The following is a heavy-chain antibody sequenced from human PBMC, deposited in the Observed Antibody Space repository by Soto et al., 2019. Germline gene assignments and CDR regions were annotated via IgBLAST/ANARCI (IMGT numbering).Heavy chain of an antibody. V-gene: IGHV1-58*01. CDR2: IVVGSGNT. CDR3: AAGRYYYDSSGYYQDGMDV. CDR1: GFTFTSSA. D-gene: IGHD3-22*01. Sequence: SVKVSCKASGFTFTSSAVQWVRQVRGQRLVLIGWIVVGSGNTNYAQKFQERVTITRDMSTSTAYMELSSLRSEDTAVYYCAAGRYYYDSSGYYQDGMDVWGQGTTVTVSS. J-gene: IGHJ6*02.